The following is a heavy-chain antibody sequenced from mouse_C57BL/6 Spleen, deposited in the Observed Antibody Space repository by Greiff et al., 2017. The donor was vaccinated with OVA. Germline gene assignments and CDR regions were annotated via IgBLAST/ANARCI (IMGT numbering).Heavy chain of an antibody. J-gene: IGHJ4*01. Sequence: VQLQQSGAELMKPGASVKLSCKATGYTFTGYWIEWVKQRPGHGLEWIGEILPGSGSTNYNEKFKGKATFTADTSSNTAYMQLSSLTTEDSAIYYCAKSSYYYGSSPYAMDYWGQGTSVTVSS. V-gene: IGHV1-9*01. D-gene: IGHD1-1*01. CDR1: GYTFTGYW. CDR2: ILPGSGST. CDR3: AKSSYYYGSSPYAMDY.